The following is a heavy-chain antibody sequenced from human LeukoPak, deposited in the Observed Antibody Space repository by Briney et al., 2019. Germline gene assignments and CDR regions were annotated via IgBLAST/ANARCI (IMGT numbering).Heavy chain of an antibody. J-gene: IGHJ6*03. CDR2: ISSSSSTI. Sequence: PGGSLRLSCAASGFTVSSYSMNWVRQAPGKGLEWVSYISSSSSTIYYADSVKGRFTISRDNAKNSLYLQMNSLRAEDTAVYYCARDGAGYNWNDETDYYYYYYMDVWGKGTTVTVSS. V-gene: IGHV3-48*01. CDR1: GFTVSSYS. CDR3: ARDGAGYNWNDETDYYYYYYMDV. D-gene: IGHD1-20*01.